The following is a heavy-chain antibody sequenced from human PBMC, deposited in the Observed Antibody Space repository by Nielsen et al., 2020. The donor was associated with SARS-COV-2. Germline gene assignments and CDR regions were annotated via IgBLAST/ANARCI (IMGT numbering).Heavy chain of an antibody. CDR2: IYYSGST. J-gene: IGHJ6*02. CDR1: GGSISSYY. V-gene: IGHV4-59*13. CDR3: ARGRPRIYYYYGMDV. Sequence: SETLSLTCTVSGGSISSYYWSWIRQPPGKGLEWIGYIYYSGSTNYNPSLKSRVTISVDTSKNQFSLKLSSVTAADTAVYYCARGRPRIYYYYGMDVWGQGTTVTVSS.